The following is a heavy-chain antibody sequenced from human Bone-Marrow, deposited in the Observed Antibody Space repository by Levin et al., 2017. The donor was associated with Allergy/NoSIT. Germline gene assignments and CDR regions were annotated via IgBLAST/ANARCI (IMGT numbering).Heavy chain of an antibody. D-gene: IGHD3-22*01. CDR1: GFTVSSNY. CDR2: IYSGGST. Sequence: GGSLRLSCAASGFTVSSNYMSWVRQAPGKGLEWVSVIYSGGSTYYADSVKGRFTISRDNSKNTLYLQMNSLRAEDTAVYYCARMYYYDSSGYFDYWGQGTLVTVSS. J-gene: IGHJ4*02. V-gene: IGHV3-66*01. CDR3: ARMYYYDSSGYFDY.